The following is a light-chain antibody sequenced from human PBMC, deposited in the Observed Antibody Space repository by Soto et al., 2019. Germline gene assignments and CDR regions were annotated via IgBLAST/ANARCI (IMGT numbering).Light chain of an antibody. CDR2: GAS. V-gene: IGKV3-20*01. J-gene: IGKJ1*01. CDR3: QQYGNSTGT. Sequence: EIVLTQSPGTLSLSPGERATLSCRASQSVSSSYLAWYQQKPGQAPRLLIYGASSRATGIPDRFSGSGSGTDFTLTISRLEPEDFAVYYCQQYGNSTGTFRQGTKVDIK. CDR1: QSVSSSY.